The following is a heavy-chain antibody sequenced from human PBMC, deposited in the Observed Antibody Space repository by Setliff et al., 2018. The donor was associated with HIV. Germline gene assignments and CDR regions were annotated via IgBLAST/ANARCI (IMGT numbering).Heavy chain of an antibody. CDR2: ISGYNADT. J-gene: IGHJ6*02. V-gene: IGHV1-18*01. CDR3: ARDNVRGPPNAMDV. Sequence: ASVKVSCKASGYRFSTFGISWVRQAPGQGLEWMGWISGYNADTDYAQKFQGRDRMTTDISTNTAYMGLRSLRSDDTAVYYCARDNVRGPPNAMDVWGQGTTVTVSS. D-gene: IGHD3-10*01. CDR1: GYRFSTFG.